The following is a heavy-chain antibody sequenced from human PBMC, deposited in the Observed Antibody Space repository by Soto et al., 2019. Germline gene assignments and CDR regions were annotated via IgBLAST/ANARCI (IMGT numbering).Heavy chain of an antibody. CDR1: GYTFTSYG. CDR3: ARDRGAYGMDV. V-gene: IGHV1-18*01. J-gene: IGHJ6*02. CDR2: ISAYNGNT. Sequence: QVQLVQSGAEVKKPGASVKVSCKASGYTFTSYGISWVRQAPGQGLEWMGWISAYNGNTNYAQKLQGRGTMTTDTATSTAYMELRSLRSDAKAVDYCARDRGAYGMDVWGQGTTVTVSS.